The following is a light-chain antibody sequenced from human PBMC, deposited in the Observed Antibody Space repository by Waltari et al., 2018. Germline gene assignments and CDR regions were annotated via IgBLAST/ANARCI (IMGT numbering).Light chain of an antibody. V-gene: IGLV2-23*02. Sequence: QSALTQPASVSGSAGQSITISCTGTCGDVGASSLLSWYQQYPGKAPTLMIYEVYKRPSGVSDRFSGSKSDNTASLTISGLQAEDEADYYCCSYAGRSTLVFGGGTKLTVL. CDR2: EVY. J-gene: IGLJ2*01. CDR3: CSYAGRSTLV. CDR1: CGDVGASSL.